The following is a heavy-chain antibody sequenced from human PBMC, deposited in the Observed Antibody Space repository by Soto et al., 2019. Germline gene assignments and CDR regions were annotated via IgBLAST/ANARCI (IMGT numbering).Heavy chain of an antibody. D-gene: IGHD1-1*01. V-gene: IGHV3-48*02. CDR3: ARDGNRGYDMAV. CDR1: GFDFSKYN. CDR2: ISNTSRTK. J-gene: IGHJ6*02. Sequence: EVQVVESGGGLIQPGGSLRLSCAGSGFDFSKYNMDWVRQAPGKGLEWISYISNTSRTKFYADSVKGRFTISRDNARSSLFLEMNSLRDEDTAIYYCARDGNRGYDMAVWGQGTTVTVSS.